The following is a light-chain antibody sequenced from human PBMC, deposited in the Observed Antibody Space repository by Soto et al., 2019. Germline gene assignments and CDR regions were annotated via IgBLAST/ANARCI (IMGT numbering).Light chain of an antibody. J-gene: IGLJ2*01. CDR1: GSNIGAGFD. CDR3: QSYDTGLSGPVV. Sequence: QSVLTQPPSLSGAPGQNIIISCTGGGSNIGAGFDVHWYQQLPGTAPKLLIYGNTNRPSGVPDRFSGSKSGTSASLVITGLQPDDDADYYCQSYDTGLSGPVVFGGGTKLTVL. V-gene: IGLV1-40*01. CDR2: GNT.